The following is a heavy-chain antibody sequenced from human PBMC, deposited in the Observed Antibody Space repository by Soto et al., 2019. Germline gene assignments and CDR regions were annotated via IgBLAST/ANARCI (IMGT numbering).Heavy chain of an antibody. D-gene: IGHD3-10*01. Sequence: QVQLQESGPGLVKPSETLSLTCTVSGGSISSHYWSWIRQPPGKGLEWIGHIYYSGSTNYNPSLKSRVTMSVDTSKNQLSLKLSSVTAADTAVYYCARDRGSGSWWGESDYWGQGTLVTVSS. CDR2: IYYSGST. V-gene: IGHV4-59*11. CDR1: GGSISSHY. CDR3: ARDRGSGSWWGESDY. J-gene: IGHJ4*02.